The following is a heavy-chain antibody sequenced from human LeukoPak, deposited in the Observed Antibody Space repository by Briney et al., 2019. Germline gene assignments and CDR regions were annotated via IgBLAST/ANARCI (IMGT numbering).Heavy chain of an antibody. J-gene: IGHJ4*02. CDR1: GASLTIYY. V-gene: IGHV4-4*07. D-gene: IGHD4-17*01. CDR2: YASGTT. Sequence: SETLSLTCSVSGASLTIYYWNWIRQPAGKGLEWIGRYASGTTTHNPSLKSQFSMSIDTSKNQISLKLTSVTAADTAVYYCAREPTYGDYYFDYWGQGTLVTVSS. CDR3: AREPTYGDYYFDY.